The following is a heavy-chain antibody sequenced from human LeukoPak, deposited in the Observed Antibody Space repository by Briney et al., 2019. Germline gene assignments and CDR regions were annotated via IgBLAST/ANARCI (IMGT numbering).Heavy chain of an antibody. D-gene: IGHD5-12*01. V-gene: IGHV3-30-3*01. CDR1: GLTFSSYA. Sequence: GGSLRLSCAASGLTFSSYAMHWVRQAPGKGLEWVAVISFDGSNAYYADSVRGRFTVSRDNSRDTVYLQMNSLRAEDTAVYYCAKGAGYSGSEEEGSYYYYYYGMDVWGQGTTVTVSS. CDR2: ISFDGSNA. J-gene: IGHJ6*02. CDR3: AKGAGYSGSEEEGSYYYYYYGMDV.